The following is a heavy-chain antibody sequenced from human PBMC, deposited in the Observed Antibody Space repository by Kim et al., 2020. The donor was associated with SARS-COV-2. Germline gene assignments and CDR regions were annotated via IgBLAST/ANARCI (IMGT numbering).Heavy chain of an antibody. Sequence: GGSTYHADAVKGRFTISRDNSKSTLYLQRNSLRAEDQAVYYCATTYSIGYWGQGALVTVSS. CDR3: ATTYSIGY. D-gene: IGHD4-4*01. J-gene: IGHJ4*02. V-gene: IGHV3-23*01. CDR2: GGST.